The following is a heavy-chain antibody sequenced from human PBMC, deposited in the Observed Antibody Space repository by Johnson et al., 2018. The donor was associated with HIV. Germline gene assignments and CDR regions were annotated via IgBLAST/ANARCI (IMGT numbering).Heavy chain of an antibody. J-gene: IGHJ3*02. CDR2: ITWNGGGI. Sequence: VQLVESGGGLVKPGGSLILSCAASGFTFYDYGMSWVRQVPGKGLEWVSGITWNGGGIGYADSVRGRFTISRDNAKNSLYLQMNSLRAEDTAVFHCARGDVGAFDIWGQGTMVTVSS. V-gene: IGHV3-20*01. D-gene: IGHD1-26*01. CDR3: ARGDVGAFDI. CDR1: GFTFYDYG.